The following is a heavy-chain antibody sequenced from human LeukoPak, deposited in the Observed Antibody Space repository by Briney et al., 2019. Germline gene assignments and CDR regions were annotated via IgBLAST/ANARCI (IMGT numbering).Heavy chain of an antibody. CDR1: GFTFSSYE. J-gene: IGHJ4*02. Sequence: GSLRLSCAASGFTFSSYEMNWARQAPGKGLEWIGSIYYSGSTYYNPSLKSRVTISVDTSKNQFSLKLSSVTAADTAVYYCARTQVDTAMGCPDYWGQGTLVTVSS. D-gene: IGHD5-18*01. CDR2: IYYSGST. CDR3: ARTQVDTAMGCPDY. V-gene: IGHV4-59*05.